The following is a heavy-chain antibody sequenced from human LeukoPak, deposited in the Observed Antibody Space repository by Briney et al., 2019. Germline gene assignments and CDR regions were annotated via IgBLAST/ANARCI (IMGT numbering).Heavy chain of an antibody. CDR2: IWYDGSNK. D-gene: IGHD3-22*01. CDR3: ARDRYPYYYDSSGYYFDY. V-gene: IGHV3-33*01. CDR1: GFTFSSYG. J-gene: IGHJ4*02. Sequence: GGSLRLSCAASGFTFSSYGMHWVRQAPGKGLEWVAVIWYDGSNKYYADSVKGRFTISRDNSKNTLYLQMNSLRAEDTAVYYCARDRYPYYYDSSGYYFDYWGQGTLVTVSS.